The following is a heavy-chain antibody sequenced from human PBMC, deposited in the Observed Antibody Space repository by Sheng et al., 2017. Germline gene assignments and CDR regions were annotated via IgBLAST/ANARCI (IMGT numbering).Heavy chain of an antibody. J-gene: IGHJ6*02. CDR2: IIPIFGTA. Sequence: QVQLVQSGAEVKKPGSSVKVSCKASGGTFSSYAISWVRQAPGQGLEWMGGIIPIFGTANYAQKFQGRVTITADESTSTAYMELSSLRSEDTAVYYCAREVSSTVTTKRYPSPVGGMDVWGQGTTVTVSS. V-gene: IGHV1-69*13. CDR1: GGTFSSYA. CDR3: AREVSSTVTTKRYPSPVGGMDV. D-gene: IGHD4-17*01.